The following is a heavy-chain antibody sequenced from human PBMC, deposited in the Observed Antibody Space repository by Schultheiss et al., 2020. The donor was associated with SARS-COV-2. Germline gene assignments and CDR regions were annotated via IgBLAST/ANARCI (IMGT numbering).Heavy chain of an antibody. CDR3: ARTYYDFWSGYIGRYYYGMDV. D-gene: IGHD3-3*01. Sequence: SETLSLTCTVSGGSISSYYWSWIRQPPGKGLEWIGYIYYSGSTNYNPSLKSRVTISVDTSKNQFSLKLSSVTAADTAVYYCARTYYDFWSGYIGRYYYGMDVWGQGTTVTVSS. V-gene: IGHV4-59*01. CDR1: GGSISSYY. J-gene: IGHJ6*02. CDR2: IYYSGST.